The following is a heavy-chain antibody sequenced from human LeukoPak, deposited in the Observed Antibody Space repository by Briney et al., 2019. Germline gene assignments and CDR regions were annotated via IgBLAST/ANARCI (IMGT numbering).Heavy chain of an antibody. J-gene: IGHJ6*02. V-gene: IGHV1-69*13. D-gene: IGHD5-18*01. CDR3: ARDREKIQLWAQPYYNYYYGMDV. CDR2: IIPIFGTA. CDR1: GGTFSSYA. Sequence: SVKVSCKASGGTFSSYAISWVRQAPGQGLEWMGGIIPIFGTANYAQKFQGRVTITADESTSTAYMELSSLRSEDTAVYYCARDREKIQLWAQPYYNYYYGMDVWGQGTTVTVSS.